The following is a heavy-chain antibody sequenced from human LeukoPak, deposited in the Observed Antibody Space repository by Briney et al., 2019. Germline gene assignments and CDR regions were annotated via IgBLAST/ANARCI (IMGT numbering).Heavy chain of an antibody. Sequence: GGSLRLSCAASGFTFSSYWMHWVRQAPGKGLVWVSRINIDGSSTSYADSVKGRFTISRDNAKNTLYLQMNSLRAEDTAVYYCARGYGDYVDYWGQGTLVTVSS. CDR3: ARGYGDYVDY. J-gene: IGHJ4*02. CDR1: GFTFSSYW. D-gene: IGHD4-17*01. V-gene: IGHV3-74*01. CDR2: INIDGSST.